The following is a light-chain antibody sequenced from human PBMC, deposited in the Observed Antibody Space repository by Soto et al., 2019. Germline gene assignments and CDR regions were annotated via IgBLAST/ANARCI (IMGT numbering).Light chain of an antibody. CDR3: QQANGYPLT. CDR2: TAS. J-gene: IGKJ4*01. CDR1: QGISSN. V-gene: IGKV1-9*01. Sequence: DIPLTQSPSFLSASVGDRVTITCRASQGISSNVAWYQLKPGKAPNLLIYTASNLQSGVPSRFSGSASETEFTLTISSLQPEDSATYYCQQANGYPLTFGGGTKVEIK.